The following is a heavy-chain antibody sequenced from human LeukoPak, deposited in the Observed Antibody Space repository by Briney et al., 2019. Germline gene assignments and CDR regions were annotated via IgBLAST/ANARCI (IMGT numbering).Heavy chain of an antibody. CDR2: IYGSGTYT. CDR3: AKDLGEMATHPGDY. V-gene: IGHV3-23*01. J-gene: IGHJ4*02. CDR1: GFTFNKYA. Sequence: SGGSLRLSCAASGFTFNKYAMTWVRHAPGKGLEWVSAIYGSGTYTHYADSVKGRFTISRDNSKNTVYLQMNSLRVEDTAVYYCAKDLGEMATHPGDYWGQGTLVTVSS. D-gene: IGHD5-24*01.